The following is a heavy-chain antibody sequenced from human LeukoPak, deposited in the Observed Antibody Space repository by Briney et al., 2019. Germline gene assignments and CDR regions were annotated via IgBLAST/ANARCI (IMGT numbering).Heavy chain of an antibody. Sequence: GGSLRLSCAASGFTFSSYGMHWVRQAPGKGLEWVAFIRYDGSNKYYADSVKGRFTISRDNSKNTLYLQMNSLRAEDTAVYYCAKYIAAAGPSLWTFDIWGQGTMVTVSS. CDR3: AKYIAAAGPSLWTFDI. D-gene: IGHD6-13*01. V-gene: IGHV3-30*02. J-gene: IGHJ3*02. CDR2: IRYDGSNK. CDR1: GFTFSSYG.